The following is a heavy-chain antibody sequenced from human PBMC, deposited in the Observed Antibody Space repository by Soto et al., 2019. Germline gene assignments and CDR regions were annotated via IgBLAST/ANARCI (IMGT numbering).Heavy chain of an antibody. Sequence: PSETLYLTCAVSGGSISSSNWWSWVRQPPGKGLEWIGEIYHSGSTNYNPSLKSRVTISVDKYKNQFSMKLSSVTAADTAAYYCARTCPQWLCYYGMDVWGQWTTVT. CDR3: ARTCPQWLCYYGMDV. J-gene: IGHJ6*02. CDR1: GGSISSSNW. D-gene: IGHD6-19*01. CDR2: IYHSGST. V-gene: IGHV4-4*02.